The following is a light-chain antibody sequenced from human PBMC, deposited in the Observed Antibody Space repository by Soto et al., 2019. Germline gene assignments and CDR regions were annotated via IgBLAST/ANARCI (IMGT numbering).Light chain of an antibody. CDR2: EVS. CDR1: TSDVGGYND. J-gene: IGLJ2*01. Sequence: QSALPQPPSASGSPGQSVTISCTGTTSDVGGYNDVSWYQQHPGKAPKLMIYEVSKRPSGVPDRFSGSRSGNTASLTVSGLQAEDEAEYYCSSYAGSNTVLFGGGTKLTVL. V-gene: IGLV2-8*01. CDR3: SSYAGSNTVL.